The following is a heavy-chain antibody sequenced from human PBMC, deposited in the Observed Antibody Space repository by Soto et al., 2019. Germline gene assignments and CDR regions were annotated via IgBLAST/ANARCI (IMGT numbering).Heavy chain of an antibody. D-gene: IGHD2-21*01. CDR3: ARRGYSNNWYDY. CDR2: FYHDDSNI. J-gene: IGHJ5*01. CDR1: GYTFTTYW. V-gene: IGHV5-51*07. Sequence: GESLKISCKASGYTFTTYWIAWVHQLPGKGLEWMGIFYHDDSNIRYSPSFQGQVTISADRSISTAYLQWSSLEASDTAMYYCARRGYSNNWYDYWGQGTLVTVSS.